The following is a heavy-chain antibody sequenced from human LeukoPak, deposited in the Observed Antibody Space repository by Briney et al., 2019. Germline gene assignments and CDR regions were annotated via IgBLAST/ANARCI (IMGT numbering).Heavy chain of an antibody. V-gene: IGHV3-23*01. Sequence: GASLRLSCAASGFTFSSYAMSWVRQAPGKGLEWVSAISGSGGSTYYADSVKGWFTISRDNSKNTLYLQMNSLRAEDTAVYYCAKPDYGYPERPDYFDYWGQGTLVTVSS. CDR2: ISGSGGST. CDR3: AKPDYGYPERPDYFDY. J-gene: IGHJ4*02. D-gene: IGHD1-14*01. CDR1: GFTFSSYA.